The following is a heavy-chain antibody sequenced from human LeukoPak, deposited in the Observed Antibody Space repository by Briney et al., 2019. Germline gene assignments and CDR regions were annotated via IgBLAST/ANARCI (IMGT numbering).Heavy chain of an antibody. J-gene: IGHJ4*02. CDR3: ASGVYYDYVWGSFGNPLDY. CDR2: IYYSGST. CDR1: GGSISSGGYY. D-gene: IGHD3-16*01. V-gene: IGHV4-31*03. Sequence: PSETLSLTCTVSGGSISSGGYYWRWIRQHPGKGLEWIGYIYYSGSTYYNPSLKSRVTISVDTSKNQFSLKLSSVTAADTAVYYCASGVYYDYVWGSFGNPLDYWGQGTLVTVSS.